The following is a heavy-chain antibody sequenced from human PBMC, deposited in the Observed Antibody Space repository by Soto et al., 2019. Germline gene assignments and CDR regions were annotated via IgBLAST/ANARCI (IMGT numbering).Heavy chain of an antibody. J-gene: IGHJ6*03. V-gene: IGHV3-23*01. CDR2: ISGSGGST. CDR3: AKDPPRITGTTTYYDYYMDV. CDR1: GFTFSSYA. Sequence: EVQLLESGGGLVQPGGSLRLSCAASGFTFSSYAMSWVRQAPGKGLEWVSAISGSGGSTYYADSVKGRFTISRDNSKNALYLQMNSLRAEDTAVYYCAKDPPRITGTTTYYDYYMDVWGKGTPVTVSS. D-gene: IGHD1-7*01.